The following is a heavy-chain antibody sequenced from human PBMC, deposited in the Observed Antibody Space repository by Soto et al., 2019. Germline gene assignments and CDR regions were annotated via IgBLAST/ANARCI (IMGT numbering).Heavy chain of an antibody. CDR1: GYSFTSYW. CDR3: ARHGIAYYGGEWSLDC. V-gene: IGHV5-51*01. CDR2: TFSGDFDT. Sequence: GESLKISCKGAGYSFTSYWIGWVRQMPGKRLELTLITFSGDFDTSYPPSFAGQVTISADTSMSTAYLQLSRLMELVNAMYYCARHGIAYYGGEWSLDCWG. D-gene: IGHD2-21*01. J-gene: IGHJ6*01.